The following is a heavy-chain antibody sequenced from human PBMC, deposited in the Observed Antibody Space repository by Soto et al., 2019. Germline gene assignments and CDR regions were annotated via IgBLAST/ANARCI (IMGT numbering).Heavy chain of an antibody. CDR2: INAGNGNT. Sequence: QVQLVQSGAEVKKPGASVKVSCKASGYTFTSYAMHWVRQAPGQRLEWMGWINAGNGNTKYSPKFQGRVTITRDTSATTAYMALSSLRSDVTAVYYCARDLGGWPVYWGQGTLVTVSS. J-gene: IGHJ4*02. D-gene: IGHD2-15*01. V-gene: IGHV1-3*01. CDR1: GYTFTSYA. CDR3: ARDLGGWPVY.